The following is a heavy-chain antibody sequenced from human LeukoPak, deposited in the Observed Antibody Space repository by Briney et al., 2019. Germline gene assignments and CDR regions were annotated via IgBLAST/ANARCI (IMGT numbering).Heavy chain of an antibody. V-gene: IGHV3-53*01. J-gene: IGHJ6*03. CDR2: IYSGGST. CDR1: GFTVSSNY. D-gene: IGHD5-24*01. Sequence: PGGSLRLSCAASGFTVSSNYMSWVRQAPGKGLEWVSVIYSGGSTYYADSVKGRFTISRDNSKNTLYLQMNSLRAEDTAVYYCARVDGYYYYYMDVWGKGTTVTVSS. CDR3: ARVDGYYYYYMDV.